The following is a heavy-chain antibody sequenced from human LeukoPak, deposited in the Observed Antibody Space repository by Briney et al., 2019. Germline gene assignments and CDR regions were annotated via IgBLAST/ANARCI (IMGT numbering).Heavy chain of an antibody. CDR1: GHNFTNYW. Sequence: GESLKISCKGSGHNFTNYWIGWVRQMPGKGLEWMGIIYPGDSDTRYSPSFQDQVTISADKSISTAYLQWSSLKASDTAMYYCARLDDSSGYYSYFDNWGQGSLVTVSS. CDR2: IYPGDSDT. CDR3: ARLDDSSGYYSYFDN. D-gene: IGHD3-22*01. J-gene: IGHJ4*02. V-gene: IGHV5-51*01.